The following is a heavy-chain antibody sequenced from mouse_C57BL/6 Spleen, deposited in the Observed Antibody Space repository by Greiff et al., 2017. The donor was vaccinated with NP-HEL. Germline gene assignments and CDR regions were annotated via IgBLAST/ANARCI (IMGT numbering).Heavy chain of an antibody. CDR1: GFSLTSYG. CDR3: ARHGRDDSSGPFAY. Sequence: VKLEESGPGLVAPSQSLSITCTVSGFSLTSYGVHWVRQPPGKGLEWLVVIWSDGSTTYNSALKSRLSISKDNSKSQVFLKMNSLQTDDTAMYYCARHGRDDSSGPFAYWGQGTLVTVSA. CDR2: IWSDGST. J-gene: IGHJ3*01. V-gene: IGHV2-6-1*01. D-gene: IGHD3-2*02.